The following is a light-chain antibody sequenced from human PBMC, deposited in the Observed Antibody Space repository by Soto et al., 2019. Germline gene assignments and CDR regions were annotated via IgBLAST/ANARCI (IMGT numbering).Light chain of an antibody. CDR2: GAS. J-gene: IGKJ2*01. V-gene: IGKV3-15*01. CDR3: QQYNNWPPYT. Sequence: EIVMTQYPATLSVSPGERASLSCRASQSVSSNLAWFQKKPGQAPRLLIYGASTRATGIPARFSGSGSGTEFTLTISSLQSEDFAVYYCQQYNNWPPYTFGQGTKLEIK. CDR1: QSVSSN.